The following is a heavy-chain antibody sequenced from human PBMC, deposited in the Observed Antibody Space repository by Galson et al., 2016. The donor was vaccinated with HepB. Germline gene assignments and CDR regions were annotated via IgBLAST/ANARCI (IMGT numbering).Heavy chain of an antibody. CDR3: ARQKAVFALYYFDY. J-gene: IGHJ4*02. Sequence: SVKVSCKASGGTFSSYAISWVRQAPGQGLEWMGRIIPILGIANYAQKFQGRVTITADKSTSTAYMELSSLRSEDTAVYYCARQKAVFALYYFDYWGQGTRVTVSS. CDR1: GGTFSSYA. CDR2: IIPILGIA. V-gene: IGHV1-69*04.